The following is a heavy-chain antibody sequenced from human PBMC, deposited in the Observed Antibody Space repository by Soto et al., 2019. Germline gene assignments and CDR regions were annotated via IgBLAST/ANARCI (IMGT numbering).Heavy chain of an antibody. CDR1: GYSFTSYW. D-gene: IGHD6-19*01. J-gene: IGHJ3*02. CDR3: ARPVSRIAVAGTALDAFDI. V-gene: IGHV5-10-1*01. Sequence: PGESLKISCKGSGYSFTSYWISWVRQMPGKGLEWMGRIDPSDSYTNYSPSFQGHVTISADKSISTAYLQWSSLKASDTAMYYCARPVSRIAVAGTALDAFDIWGQGTMVTVSS. CDR2: IDPSDSYT.